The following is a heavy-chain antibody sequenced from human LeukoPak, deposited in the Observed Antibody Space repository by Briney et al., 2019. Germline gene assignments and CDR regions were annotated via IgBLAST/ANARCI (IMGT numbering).Heavy chain of an antibody. Sequence: KSSETLSLTCAVYGGSFSGYYWSWIRQPPGKGLEWIGEINHSGSTNYNPSLKSRVTISVDTSKNQFSLKLSSVTAADTAVYYCARRAPRYCSGGSCEYFQHWGQGTLVTVSS. CDR3: ARRAPRYCSGGSCEYFQH. CDR2: INHSGST. CDR1: GGSFSGYY. D-gene: IGHD2-15*01. V-gene: IGHV4-34*01. J-gene: IGHJ1*01.